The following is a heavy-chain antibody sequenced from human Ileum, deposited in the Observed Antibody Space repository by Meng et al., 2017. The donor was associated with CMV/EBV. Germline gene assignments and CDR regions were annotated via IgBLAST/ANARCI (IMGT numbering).Heavy chain of an antibody. CDR1: GDSITSFY. V-gene: IGHV4-4*07. J-gene: IGHJ4*02. CDR3: ARGPGGFGDFNFDY. Sequence: VPLQEAGPGLVKPSEPLSLTCTRSGDSITSFYWSWIRQPAGKALEWIGRIYHGGSTNYNPSLKSRVTWSVDTSKNQFSMRLTSVTAADTAVYYCARGPGGFGDFNFDYWGQGTLVTVSS. CDR2: IYHGGST. D-gene: IGHD3-16*01.